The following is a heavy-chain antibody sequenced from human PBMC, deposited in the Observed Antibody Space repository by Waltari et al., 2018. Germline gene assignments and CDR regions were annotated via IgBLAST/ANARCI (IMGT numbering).Heavy chain of an antibody. Sequence: QVQLVQSGAEVKKPGASVKVSCKVSGYTLTDLSIHWVRQAPGQGLEWMGGFDPEDGETIYAQNFQGRVTMSEDTSTDTAYMELSSLRSEDTAVYYCATRIAYYYDSSGYYFNYWGQGSLVTVSS. D-gene: IGHD3-22*01. V-gene: IGHV1-24*01. CDR3: ATRIAYYYDSSGYYFNY. J-gene: IGHJ4*02. CDR2: FDPEDGET. CDR1: GYTLTDLS.